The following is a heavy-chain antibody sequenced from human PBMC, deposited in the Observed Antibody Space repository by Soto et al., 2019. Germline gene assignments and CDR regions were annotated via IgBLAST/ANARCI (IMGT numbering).Heavy chain of an antibody. CDR1: GYTFTSYG. Sequence: ASVKVSCKASGYTFTSYGISWVRQAPGQGLEWMGLISAYNGNTNFAQKLQGRVTMTTDTSTSTAYMELRSLRSDDTAVYYCARARDWLHHADFDYWGQGTLVTVSS. J-gene: IGHJ4*02. D-gene: IGHD3-9*01. CDR3: ARARDWLHHADFDY. V-gene: IGHV1-18*01. CDR2: ISAYNGNT.